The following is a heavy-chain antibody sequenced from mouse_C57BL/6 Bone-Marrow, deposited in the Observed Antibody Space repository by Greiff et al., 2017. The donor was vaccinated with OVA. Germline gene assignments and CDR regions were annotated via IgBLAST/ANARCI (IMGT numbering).Heavy chain of an antibody. CDR2: ISNGGGST. CDR3: ARHRGNYQAWFAY. D-gene: IGHD2-1*01. V-gene: IGHV5-12*01. J-gene: IGHJ3*01. CDR1: GFTFSDYY. Sequence: EVNVVESGGGLVQPGGSLKLSCAASGFTFSDYYMYWVRQTPEKRLEWVAYISNGGGSTYYPDTVKGRFTISRDNAKNTLYLQMSRLKSEDTAMYYCARHRGNYQAWFAYWGQGTLVTVSA.